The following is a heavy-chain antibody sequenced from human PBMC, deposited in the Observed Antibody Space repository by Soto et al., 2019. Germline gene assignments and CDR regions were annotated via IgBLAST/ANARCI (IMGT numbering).Heavy chain of an antibody. CDR2: IYYSGST. V-gene: IGHV4-59*01. CDR3: ARNGLWFGELSSYYYYYGMDV. CDR1: GGSISSYY. Sequence: SETLSLTCTVSGGSISSYYWSWIRQPPGKGLEWIGYIYYSGSTNYNPSLKSRVTISVDTSKNQFSLKLSSVTAADTAVYYCARNGLWFGELSSYYYYYGMDVWGQGTTVT. J-gene: IGHJ6*02. D-gene: IGHD3-10*01.